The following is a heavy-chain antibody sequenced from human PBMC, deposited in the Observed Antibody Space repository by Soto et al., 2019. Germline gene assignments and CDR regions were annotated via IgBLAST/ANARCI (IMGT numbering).Heavy chain of an antibody. CDR2: IYYSGST. CDR1: GGSVSSGSYY. CDR3: ARGRNYDFWSGYQTYGMDV. J-gene: IGHJ6*02. Sequence: QVQLQESGPGLVKPSETLSLTCTVSGGSVSSGSYYWSWIRQPPGKGLEWIGYIYYSGSTNYNPSLKSRVTISVDTSKNQFSLKLSSVTAADTAVYYCARGRNYDFWSGYQTYGMDVWGQGTTVTVSS. V-gene: IGHV4-61*01. D-gene: IGHD3-3*01.